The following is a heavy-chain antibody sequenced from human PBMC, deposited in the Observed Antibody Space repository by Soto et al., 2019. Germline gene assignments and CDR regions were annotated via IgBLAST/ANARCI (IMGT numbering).Heavy chain of an antibody. V-gene: IGHV1-69*06. CDR3: ARRITIFGLDTYYYYYGMDV. J-gene: IGHJ6*02. Sequence: QVQLVQSGAEVKKPGSSVKVSCKASGGTFSSYAISWVRQAPGQGLEWMGGIIPIFGTANYAQKFQGRVTITADKSTSTAYRELSSLRSEDTAVYYCARRITIFGLDTYYYYYGMDVWVQESTVTVSS. CDR1: GGTFSSYA. D-gene: IGHD3-3*01. CDR2: IIPIFGTA.